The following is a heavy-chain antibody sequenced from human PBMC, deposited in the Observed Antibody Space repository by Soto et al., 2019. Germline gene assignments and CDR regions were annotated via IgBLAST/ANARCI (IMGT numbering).Heavy chain of an antibody. CDR1: GGTFSTYA. CDR3: ASGIQLWLRRINNGYSG. CDR2: IITMFGTA. J-gene: IGHJ4*02. Sequence: QVQLVQSGAEVKKPESSVKVSCKAPGGTFSTYAISWVRQAPGQGLEWMGGIITMFGTANYAQRFQDRVTITADESTTTVHMELRSLRPEDTAVYSCASGIQLWLRRINNGYSGWGQGTLVTVSS. V-gene: IGHV1-69*12. D-gene: IGHD5-18*01.